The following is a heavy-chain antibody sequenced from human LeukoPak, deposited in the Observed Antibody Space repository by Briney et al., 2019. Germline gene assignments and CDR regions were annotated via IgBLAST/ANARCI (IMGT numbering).Heavy chain of an antibody. CDR2: INPKSGGT. J-gene: IGHJ6*03. Sequence: ASVKVSCKASGYTFIDYHIHWVRQAPGQGLEWMGWINPKSGGTKYAQKFQGGVTMTRDTSISTAYMDLSRLRSDDTAVYYCAKDAGTYYYMDVWGKGTTVTVSS. V-gene: IGHV1-2*02. CDR3: AKDAGTYYYMDV. CDR1: GYTFIDYH.